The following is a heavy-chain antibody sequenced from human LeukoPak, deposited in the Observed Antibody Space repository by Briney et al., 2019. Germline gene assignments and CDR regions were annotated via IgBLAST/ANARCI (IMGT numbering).Heavy chain of an antibody. V-gene: IGHV3-23*01. J-gene: IGHJ4*02. CDR3: AAGYSTFDY. CDR2: ISGSGGST. D-gene: IGHD3-22*01. Sequence: GGSLRLSCVVSGFTFSSYAMSWVRQAPGKGLEWVSGISGSGGSTYYADSVKGRFTISRDNAENTLYLQMNSLRDEDTAVYYCAAGYSTFDYWGQGTLVTVSS. CDR1: GFTFSSYA.